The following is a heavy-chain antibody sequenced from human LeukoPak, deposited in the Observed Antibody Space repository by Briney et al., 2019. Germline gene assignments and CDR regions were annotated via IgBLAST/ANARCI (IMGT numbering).Heavy chain of an antibody. J-gene: IGHJ3*02. CDR1: GGSISSGDYY. V-gene: IGHV4-30-4*01. D-gene: IGHD2-15*01. Sequence: SETLSLTCTVSGGSISSGDYYWSWIRQPPGKGLEWIGYIYYSGSTYYNPSLKSRVTISVDTSKNQFSLKLSSVTAADTAVYYCARERVEGQWSDAFDIWGQGTMVTVSS. CDR3: ARERVEGQWSDAFDI. CDR2: IYYSGST.